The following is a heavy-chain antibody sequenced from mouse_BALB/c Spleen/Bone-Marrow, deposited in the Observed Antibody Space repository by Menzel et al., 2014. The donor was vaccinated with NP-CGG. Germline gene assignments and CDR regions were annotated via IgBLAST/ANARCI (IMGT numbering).Heavy chain of an antibody. Sequence: VQVVESGAELVKPGASVKLSCKASGYSFTNYYMYWVKRRPGQGLEWIGEINPSNGGTNFNEKFKNKATLTVDKSSSTAYMQLSSLTSEDSAAYYCTRSNYGYWYFDVWGAGTTVTVSS. V-gene: IGHV1S81*02. CDR2: INPSNGGT. CDR3: TRSNYGYWYFDV. CDR1: GYSFTNYY. D-gene: IGHD1-1*01. J-gene: IGHJ1*01.